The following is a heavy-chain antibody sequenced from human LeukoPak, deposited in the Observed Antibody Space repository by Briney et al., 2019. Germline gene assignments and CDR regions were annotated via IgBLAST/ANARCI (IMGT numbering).Heavy chain of an antibody. CDR1: GYTFTSNA. D-gene: IGHD1-26*01. V-gene: IGHV1-3*01. J-gene: IGHJ6*02. Sequence: ASVKVSCKTSGYTFTSNAMHWVRQAPGQRLEWMGWINAGNGNTKYSQKFQGRVTITRDTSASTAYMELSSLRSEDTAVYYCARDDRIGSYPYYYYGMDVWGQGTTVTVSS. CDR2: INAGNGNT. CDR3: ARDDRIGSYPYYYYGMDV.